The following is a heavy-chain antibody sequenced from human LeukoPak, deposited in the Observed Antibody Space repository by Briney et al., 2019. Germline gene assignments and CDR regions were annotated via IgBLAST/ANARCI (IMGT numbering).Heavy chain of an antibody. J-gene: IGHJ4*02. D-gene: IGHD2-2*01. Sequence: GGSLRLSCAGSGFTFSTYSVNWVRLAPGKGLEWVSLVSSSRSSIYYADSVKGRFTISRDNAKKSLYLQMSSLRAEDTAVYYCARGEMSAMLDYWGQGTLVTVSS. CDR3: ARGEMSAMLDY. CDR2: VSSSRSSI. V-gene: IGHV3-21*01. CDR1: GFTFSTYS.